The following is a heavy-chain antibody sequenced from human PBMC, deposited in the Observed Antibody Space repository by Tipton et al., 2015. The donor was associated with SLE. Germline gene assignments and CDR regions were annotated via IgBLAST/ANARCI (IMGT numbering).Heavy chain of an antibody. CDR1: GGSINIHY. J-gene: IGHJ4*02. CDR3: ARERYYGSGSYYTDY. D-gene: IGHD3-10*01. Sequence: LRLSCTVSGGSINIHYWSWIRQTAGKGLEWIGRIYRSGSTDYSPSLKSRVTMSIDTSKNQFSLKLMSVTAADTAMYYCARERYYGSGSYYTDYWGQGTLVIVSS. V-gene: IGHV4-4*07. CDR2: IYRSGST.